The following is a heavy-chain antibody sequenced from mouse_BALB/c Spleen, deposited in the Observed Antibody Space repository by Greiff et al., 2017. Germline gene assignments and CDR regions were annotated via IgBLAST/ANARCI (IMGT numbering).Heavy chain of an antibody. CDR3: ARGGGNYALAWFAY. V-gene: IGHV1-54*01. Sequence: QVQLQQSGAELVRPGTSVKVSCKASGYAFTNYLIEWVKQRPGQGLEWIGVINPGSGGTNYNEKFKGKATLTADKSSSTAYMQLSSLTSDDSAVYFCARGGGNYALAWFAYWGQGTLVTVSA. D-gene: IGHD2-1*01. CDR1: GYAFTNYL. J-gene: IGHJ3*01. CDR2: INPGSGGT.